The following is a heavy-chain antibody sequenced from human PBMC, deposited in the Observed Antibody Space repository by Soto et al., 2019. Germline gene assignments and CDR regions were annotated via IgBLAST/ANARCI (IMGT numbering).Heavy chain of an antibody. J-gene: IGHJ4*02. CDR3: ARGHPLLWFGELSPFRY. Sequence: SETLSLTCAVYGGSFSGYYWSWIRQPPGKGLEWIGEINHSGSTNYNPSLKRRVTISVDTSKNQFSLKLTSVTAADTAVYYCARGHPLLWFGELSPFRYWGQGTLVTVSS. D-gene: IGHD3-10*01. CDR2: INHSGST. V-gene: IGHV4-34*01. CDR1: GGSFSGYY.